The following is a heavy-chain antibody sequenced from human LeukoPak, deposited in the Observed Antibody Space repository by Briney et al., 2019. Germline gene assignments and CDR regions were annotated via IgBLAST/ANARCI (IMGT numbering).Heavy chain of an antibody. CDR2: IRYDGSNK. D-gene: IGHD2-15*01. CDR3: AKDHLFSCSGGSCYPYYFDS. CDR1: GFTFSSYG. Sequence: PGGSLRLSCAASGFTFSSYGMHWVRQAPGKGLEWVAFIRYDGSNKYYADSVKGRFTISRDNSKNTLYLQMNSLRAEDTAVYYCAKDHLFSCSGGSCYPYYFDSWGQGTLVTVSS. J-gene: IGHJ4*02. V-gene: IGHV3-30*02.